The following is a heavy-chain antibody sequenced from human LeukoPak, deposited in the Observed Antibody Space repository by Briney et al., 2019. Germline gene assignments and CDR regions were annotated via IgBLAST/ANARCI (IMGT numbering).Heavy chain of an antibody. CDR3: ARWVSGWYGIGDAFDI. D-gene: IGHD6-19*01. CDR1: GYTFTSYG. V-gene: IGHV1-18*01. J-gene: IGHJ3*02. CDR2: ISAYNGNT. Sequence: GASVTVSCKASGYTFTSYGISWVRQAPGQGLEWVGWISAYNGNTNYAQKIQGRVTMTTDTSTSKAYMELRSLRSDDTAVYYCARWVSGWYGIGDAFDIWGQGTMVTVSS.